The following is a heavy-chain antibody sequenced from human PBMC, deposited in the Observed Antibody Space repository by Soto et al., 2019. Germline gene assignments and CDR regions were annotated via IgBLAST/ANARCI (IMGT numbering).Heavy chain of an antibody. CDR2: IYYSGST. CDR3: VRVKGLLLVLGHFDY. J-gene: IGHJ4*02. Sequence: QVQLQESGPGLVKPSQTLSLTCTVSGDSISSGGYYWSWIRQHPGKGLEWIGYIYYSGSTYYNPSLKSRVTISVDTSKNQFSLKLSSVTAADTAVYYCVRVKGLLLVLGHFDYWGQGTLVTVSS. V-gene: IGHV4-31*03. D-gene: IGHD2-2*01. CDR1: GDSISSGGYY.